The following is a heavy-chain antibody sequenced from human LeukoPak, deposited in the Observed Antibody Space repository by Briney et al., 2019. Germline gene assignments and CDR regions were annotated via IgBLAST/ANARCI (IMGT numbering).Heavy chain of an antibody. V-gene: IGHV3-48*02. CDR3: ARDPPSGGFDY. CDR1: GFTFSAYS. CDR2: ISSSSSTI. J-gene: IGHJ4*02. D-gene: IGHD6-19*01. Sequence: PGGCLRLSCAASGFTFSAYSMNWVRPAPGKGLEWVSYISSSSSTIYYTDSVKGRFPISRDDAKNSLYLHMNSLRDEDTALYYCARDPPSGGFDYWGQGALVTVSS.